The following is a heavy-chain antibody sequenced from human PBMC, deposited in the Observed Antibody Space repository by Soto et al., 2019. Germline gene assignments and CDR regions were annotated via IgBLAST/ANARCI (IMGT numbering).Heavy chain of an antibody. V-gene: IGHV3-30-3*01. J-gene: IGHJ3*02. CDR3: VGGPSHGAFDI. CDR2: ISPDGNNA. Sequence: GGSLRLSCAASGSTFSSYDIHWVRQAPGKGLEWVAHISPDGNNAYYADSVKGRFTISRDNARNTVYLQVNSLRPEDTAVYHCVGGPSHGAFDIWGQGTLVTVSS. CDR1: GSTFSSYD.